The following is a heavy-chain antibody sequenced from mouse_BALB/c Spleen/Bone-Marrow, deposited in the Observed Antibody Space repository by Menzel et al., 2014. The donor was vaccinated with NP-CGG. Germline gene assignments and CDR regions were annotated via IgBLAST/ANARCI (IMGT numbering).Heavy chain of an antibody. Sequence: EVNVVESGGGLVQPGGSLKLSCAASGFDFSRYWMSWVRQAPGKGLEWIGEINPDSSTINYTPSLKDKFIISRDNAKNTLYLQMSKVRSEDTALYYCARLGNYGWFAYWGQGILVTVSA. J-gene: IGHJ3*01. V-gene: IGHV4-1*02. CDR2: INPDSSTI. CDR1: GFDFSRYW. CDR3: ARLGNYGWFAY. D-gene: IGHD2-1*01.